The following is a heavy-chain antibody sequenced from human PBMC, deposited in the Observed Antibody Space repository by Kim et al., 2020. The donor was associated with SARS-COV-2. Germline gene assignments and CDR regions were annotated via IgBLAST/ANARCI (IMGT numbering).Heavy chain of an antibody. J-gene: IGHJ4*02. V-gene: IGHV1-69*02. D-gene: IGHD3-10*01. Sequence: NYAQKFQGRVTITADKSTSTAYMELSSLRSEDTAVYYCASGGSGSYLVGYWGQGTLVTVSS. CDR3: ASGGSGSYLVGY.